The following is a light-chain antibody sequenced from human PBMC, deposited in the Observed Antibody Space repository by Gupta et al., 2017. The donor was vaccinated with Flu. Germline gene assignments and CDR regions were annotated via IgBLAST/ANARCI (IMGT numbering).Light chain of an antibody. Sequence: DIVMTQSPLSLPVTPGGPASISCRSSQSLLHSNGYNYLDWYLQKPGQSPQLLIYLGSNRASGVPDRFSGSGSGTDFTLKISRVEAEDVGVYYCMQALQTPLLTFSGGTKVEIK. J-gene: IGKJ4*01. CDR3: MQALQTPLLT. V-gene: IGKV2-28*01. CDR1: QSLLHSNGYNY. CDR2: LGS.